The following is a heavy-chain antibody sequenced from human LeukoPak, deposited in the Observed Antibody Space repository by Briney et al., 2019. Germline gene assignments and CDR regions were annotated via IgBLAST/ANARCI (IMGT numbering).Heavy chain of an antibody. CDR2: ISSSSSSI. Sequence: PGESLILSCAASGFTFSTYSMNWVRQAPVKALEWVSSISSSSSSIYYADSVKGRFTISRDNAKSSLFLQMNSLRAEDTAVYYCARGHSSGWYRFPDYWGQGTLVTVSS. CDR3: ARGHSSGWYRFPDY. CDR1: GFTFSTYS. J-gene: IGHJ4*02. D-gene: IGHD6-19*01. V-gene: IGHV3-21*01.